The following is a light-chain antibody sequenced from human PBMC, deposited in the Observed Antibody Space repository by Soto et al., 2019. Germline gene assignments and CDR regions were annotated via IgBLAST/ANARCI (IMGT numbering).Light chain of an antibody. CDR3: MQALQTRNT. CDR1: QSLLHSNGYNY. Sequence: DIVMTQSPLSLPVTPGEPASISCRSSQSLLHSNGYNYLDWYLQKPGQSPQLLIYLGSNRASGVPDRFSGSGSGTGFTLKISRAEAEDVGVYYCMQALQTRNTFGQGTKLEIK. V-gene: IGKV2-28*01. CDR2: LGS. J-gene: IGKJ2*01.